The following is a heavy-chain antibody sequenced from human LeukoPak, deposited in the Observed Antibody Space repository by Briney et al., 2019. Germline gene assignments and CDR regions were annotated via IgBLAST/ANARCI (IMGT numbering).Heavy chain of an antibody. J-gene: IGHJ4*02. D-gene: IGHD5-12*01. V-gene: IGHV4-39*07. Sequence: PSETLSLTCSVSGGSISSSSHYWDWIRQPPGEGLEWIGSIYYSGSTYYNPSLKSRVTISVDTSKNQFSLKLSSVTAADTAVYYCARAGAGLATADYWGQGTLVTVSS. CDR3: ARAGAGLATADY. CDR2: IYYSGST. CDR1: GGSISSSSHY.